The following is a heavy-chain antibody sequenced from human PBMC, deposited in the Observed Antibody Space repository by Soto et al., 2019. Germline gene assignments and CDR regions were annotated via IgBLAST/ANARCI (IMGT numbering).Heavy chain of an antibody. CDR1: GGSIISSSYY. CDR3: ARRGSSSWYGY. CDR2: IYYSGST. J-gene: IGHJ4*02. D-gene: IGHD6-13*01. V-gene: IGHV4-39*01. Sequence: ASETLSLTCTVSGGSIISSSYYWGWIRQPPGKGLEWIGSIYYSGSTYYNPSLKSRVTISVDTSKNQFSLKLSSVTAADTAVYYCARRGSSSWYGYWGQGTLVTVSS.